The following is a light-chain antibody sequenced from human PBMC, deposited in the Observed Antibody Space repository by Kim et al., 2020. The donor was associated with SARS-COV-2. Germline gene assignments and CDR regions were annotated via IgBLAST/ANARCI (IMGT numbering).Light chain of an antibody. Sequence: DIQMTQSPSTLSASVGDRVTITCRASQSISSWLAWYQQKPGKAPKFLIYKASNLESGVPSRFSGSGSGTEFSLTISCLQPEDFATYYCQQYNAYPWTFGQGTKVDIK. CDR2: KAS. V-gene: IGKV1-5*03. CDR3: QQYNAYPWT. J-gene: IGKJ1*01. CDR1: QSISSW.